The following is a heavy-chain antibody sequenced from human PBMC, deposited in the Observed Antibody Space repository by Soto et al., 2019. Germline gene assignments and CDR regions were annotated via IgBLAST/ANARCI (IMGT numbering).Heavy chain of an antibody. CDR3: AREIYDDYDSSGFAP. CDR1: AFTFKNHW. D-gene: IGHD3-22*01. Sequence: GGSLRLSCAASAFTFKNHWMHWVRQVPWKGPVWVSRINGDGSFTSYADAVKGRFTISRDNAKNTLSLQMNSLRAEDTAVYYCAREIYDDYDSSGFAPWGQGTLVTVSS. V-gene: IGHV3-74*01. CDR2: INGDGSFT. J-gene: IGHJ5*02.